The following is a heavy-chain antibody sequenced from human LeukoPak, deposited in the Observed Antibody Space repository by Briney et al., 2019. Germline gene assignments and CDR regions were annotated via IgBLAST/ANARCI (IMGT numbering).Heavy chain of an antibody. V-gene: IGHV4-39*07. CDR3: ARGPYSQFGY. CDR2: IYYSGST. CDR1: GGSISSSSYY. J-gene: IGHJ4*02. D-gene: IGHD3-16*01. Sequence: SETLSLTCTVSGGSISSSSYYWGWIRQPPGKGLEWIGSIYYSGSTYYNPSLKRRVTISVDTSKNQFSLKLSSVTAADTAVYYCARGPYSQFGYWGQGTLVTVSS.